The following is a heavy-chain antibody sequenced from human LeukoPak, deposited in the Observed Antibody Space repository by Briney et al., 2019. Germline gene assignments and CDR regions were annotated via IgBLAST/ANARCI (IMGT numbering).Heavy chain of an antibody. CDR2: IYYTGST. CDR3: ASRKLGNDY. V-gene: IGHV4-59*02. CDR1: GGSVSDYY. D-gene: IGHD7-27*01. Sequence: ASETLSLTCTVSGGSVSDYYWSWIRQSPGKGLEWIGYIYYTGSTSYNPSLKSRVTISADTSKNEFSLKLNSVTAADTAVYYCASRKLGNDYWGQGTLVTVSS. J-gene: IGHJ4*02.